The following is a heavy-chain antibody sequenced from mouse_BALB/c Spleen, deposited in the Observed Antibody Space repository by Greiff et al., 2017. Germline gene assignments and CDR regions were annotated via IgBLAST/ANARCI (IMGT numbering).Heavy chain of an antibody. CDR2: ISSGGST. CDR3: ARHGYDYFDY. V-gene: IGHV5-6-5*01. Sequence: EVMLVESGGGLVKPGGSLKLSCAASGFTFSSYAMSWVRQTPEKRLEWVASISSGGSTYYPDSVKGRFTISRDNARNILYLQMSSLKSEDTALYYCARHGYDYFDYWGQGTTLTVSS. J-gene: IGHJ2*01. CDR1: GFTFSSYA. D-gene: IGHD2-14*01.